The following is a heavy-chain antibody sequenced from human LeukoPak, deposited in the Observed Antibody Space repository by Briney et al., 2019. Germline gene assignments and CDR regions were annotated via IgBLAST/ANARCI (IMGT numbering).Heavy chain of an antibody. CDR3: ATSLGPLTEY. V-gene: IGHV3-74*01. CDR1: GFAFSSNW. Sequence: PGGSLKLSCAASGFAFSSNWMHWVRQTPGKGLVWVSRINSGGSGTSYAASVEGRLTISRDNAKNTLYLQMNSLRVEDTAVYYCATSLGPLTEYWGQGTLVTVSS. CDR2: INSGGSGT. J-gene: IGHJ4*02. D-gene: IGHD7-27*01.